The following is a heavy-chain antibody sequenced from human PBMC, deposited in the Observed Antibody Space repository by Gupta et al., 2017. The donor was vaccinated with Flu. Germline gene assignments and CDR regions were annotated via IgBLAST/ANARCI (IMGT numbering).Heavy chain of an antibody. D-gene: IGHD1-26*01. CDR2: INHSGST. CDR3: ARVGGDKWGWFDP. J-gene: IGHJ5*02. CDR1: GGSFSGYY. V-gene: IGHV4-34*01. Sequence: QVQLQQWGAGLLKPSATLSLPCAVYGGSFSGYYWSWIRQPPGKGLEWIGEINHSGSTNYNPSLKSRVTISVDTSKNQFSLKLSSVTAADTAVYYCARVGGDKWGWFDPWGQGTLVTVSS.